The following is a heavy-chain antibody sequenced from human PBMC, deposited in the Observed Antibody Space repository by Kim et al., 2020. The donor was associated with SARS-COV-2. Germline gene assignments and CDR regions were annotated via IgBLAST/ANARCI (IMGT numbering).Heavy chain of an antibody. Sequence: KGRFTISRDNSKNSLYLQMNRLRTEDTALYYCAKVRTKRGYSYGYSPFDYWGQGTLVTVSS. V-gene: IGHV3-43*01. J-gene: IGHJ4*02. D-gene: IGHD5-18*01. CDR3: AKVRTKRGYSYGYSPFDY.